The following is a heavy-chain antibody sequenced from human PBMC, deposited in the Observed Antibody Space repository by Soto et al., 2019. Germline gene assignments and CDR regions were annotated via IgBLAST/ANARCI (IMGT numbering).Heavy chain of an antibody. CDR2: IYYSGST. CDR1: GGSISSYY. D-gene: IGHD3-22*01. J-gene: IGHJ4*02. CDR3: ARDEGYYGPFDY. Sequence: SETLSLTCTVSGGSISSYYWSWIRQPPGKGLEWIGYIYYSGSTNYNPSLKSRVTISVDTSKNQFSLKLSSVTAADTAVYYCARDEGYYGPFDYWGQGTLVTVS. V-gene: IGHV4-59*01.